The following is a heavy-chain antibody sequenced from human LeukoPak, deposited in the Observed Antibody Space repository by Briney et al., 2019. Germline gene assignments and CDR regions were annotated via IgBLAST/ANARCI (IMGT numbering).Heavy chain of an antibody. V-gene: IGHV4-39*01. CDR1: GGSISSSVYY. J-gene: IGHJ6*02. CDR3: ARHPLGYCRITSCPSDYGMDV. D-gene: IGHD2-2*01. Sequence: SETLSLTCTVSGGSISSSVYYWGWIRQPPGKGLEWIGSIYYTGTTYYNPSLKSRVTISVDTSKNQFSLKLSSVTAADTAVYYCARHPLGYCRITSCPSDYGMDVWGQGTTVTVSS. CDR2: IYYTGTT.